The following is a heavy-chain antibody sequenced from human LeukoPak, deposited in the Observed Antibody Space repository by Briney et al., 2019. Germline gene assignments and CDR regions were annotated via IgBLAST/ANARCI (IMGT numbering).Heavy chain of an antibody. CDR1: GYTFTGYY. CDR3: ARAGARWFGELLGHQIYYFDY. D-gene: IGHD3-10*01. J-gene: IGHJ4*02. V-gene: IGHV1-2*04. CDR2: INPNSGGT. Sequence: ASVKVSCKASGYTFTGYYMHWVRQAPGQGLEWMGWINPNSGGTNYAQKFQGWVTMTRDTSISTAYMELSRLRSDDTAVYYCARAGARWFGELLGHQIYYFDYWGQGTLVTVSS.